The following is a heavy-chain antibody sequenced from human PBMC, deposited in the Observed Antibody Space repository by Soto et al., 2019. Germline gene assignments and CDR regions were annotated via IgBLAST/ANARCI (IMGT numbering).Heavy chain of an antibody. J-gene: IGHJ4*02. CDR1: GFTFSSYA. D-gene: IGHD6-19*01. V-gene: IGHV3-30-3*01. CDR2: ISYDGSNK. Sequence: QVQLVESGGGVVQPGRSLRLSCAASGFTFSSYAMHWVRQAPGKGLEWVAVISYDGSNKYYADSVKGRFTISRDNSKNTLYLQMNSLRAEETAVYYCARAHYLYGVAGTSFCTDISPTFDYWGQGTLVTVSS. CDR3: ARAHYLYGVAGTSFCTDISPTFDY.